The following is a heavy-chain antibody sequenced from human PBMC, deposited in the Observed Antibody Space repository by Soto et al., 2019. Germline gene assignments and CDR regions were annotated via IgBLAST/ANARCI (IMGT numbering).Heavy chain of an antibody. Sequence: GASVKVSCKASGYTFTSYGISWVRQAPGQGLEWMGWISAYNGNTNYAQKLQGRVTITADKSTSTAYMELSSLRSEDTAVYYCARDLRLGYSYGYFVDYYYYGMDVWGQGTTVTVSS. CDR1: GYTFTSYG. D-gene: IGHD5-18*01. CDR2: ISAYNGNT. CDR3: ARDLRLGYSYGYFVDYYYYGMDV. V-gene: IGHV1-18*01. J-gene: IGHJ6*02.